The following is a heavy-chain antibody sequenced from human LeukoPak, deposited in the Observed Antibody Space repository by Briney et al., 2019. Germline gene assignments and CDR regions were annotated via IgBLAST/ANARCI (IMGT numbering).Heavy chain of an antibody. Sequence: GASVKVSCKASGGTFSSYAISLVREAPGQGLEWMGRIIPIFGTANYAQKFQGRVTITTDESTSTAYMELSSLRSDDTAVYYCARALDSSGYSGDWGQGTLVTVSS. J-gene: IGHJ4*02. CDR3: ARALDSSGYSGD. V-gene: IGHV1-69*05. D-gene: IGHD3-22*01. CDR1: GGTFSSYA. CDR2: IIPIFGTA.